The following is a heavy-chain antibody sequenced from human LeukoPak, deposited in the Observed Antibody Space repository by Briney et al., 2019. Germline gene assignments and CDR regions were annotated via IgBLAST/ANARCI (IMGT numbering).Heavy chain of an antibody. J-gene: IGHJ4*02. CDR2: IYYSGST. Sequence: SETLSLTCTVSGGSISSSSYYWGWIRQPPGKGLEWIGSIYYSGSTYYNPSLKSRVTISVDTSKNRFSLKLSSVTAADTAVYYCARDSGSRADYWGQGTLVTVSS. CDR3: ARDSGSRADY. V-gene: IGHV4-39*07. D-gene: IGHD1-26*01. CDR1: GGSISSSSYY.